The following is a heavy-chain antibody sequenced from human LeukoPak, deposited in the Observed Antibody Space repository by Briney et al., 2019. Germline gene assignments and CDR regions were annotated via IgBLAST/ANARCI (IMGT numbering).Heavy chain of an antibody. CDR3: AKFFYCSSTSCYPTWVAFDI. J-gene: IGHJ3*02. CDR2: ISGSGGST. CDR1: GFTFSDYY. Sequence: PGGSLRLSCAASGFTFSDYYMSWIRQAPGKGLEWVSAISGSGGSTYYADSVKGRFTISRDNSKNTLYLQMNSLRAEDTAVYYCAKFFYCSSTSCYPTWVAFDIWGQGTMVTVSS. V-gene: IGHV3-23*01. D-gene: IGHD2-2*01.